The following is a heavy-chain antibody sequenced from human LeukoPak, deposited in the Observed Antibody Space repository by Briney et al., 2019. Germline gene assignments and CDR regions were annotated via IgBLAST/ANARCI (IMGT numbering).Heavy chain of an antibody. CDR2: IYSGGST. V-gene: IGHV3-53*01. CDR3: ARDLHGSGILFDY. Sequence: PGGSLRLSCAASGFTVSSNYMSWVRQAPGKGLEWVSVIYSGGSTYYADSVKGRFTISRDNSKNTLYLQMNSLRAEDTAVYYCARDLHGSGILFDYWGQGTLVTVSS. CDR1: GFTVSSNY. J-gene: IGHJ4*02. D-gene: IGHD3-10*01.